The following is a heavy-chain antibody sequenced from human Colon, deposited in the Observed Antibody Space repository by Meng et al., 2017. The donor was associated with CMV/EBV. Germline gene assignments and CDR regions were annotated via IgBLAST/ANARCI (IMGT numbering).Heavy chain of an antibody. V-gene: IGHV3-30*02. D-gene: IGHD3-22*01. CDR2: IRFDGSDK. CDR1: GLHFSNYG. J-gene: IGHJ6*02. Sequence: GESLKISCLASGLHFSNYGMHWVRQAPGKGLDWVAFIRFDGSDKFYADSVKGRFTISRGNSKKTLFLQMNSLRDEDTAVYYCAADAYSRGMDVWGQGTTVTVSS. CDR3: AADAYSRGMDV.